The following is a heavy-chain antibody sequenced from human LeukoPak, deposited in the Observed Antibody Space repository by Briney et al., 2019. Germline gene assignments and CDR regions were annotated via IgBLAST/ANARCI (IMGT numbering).Heavy chain of an antibody. V-gene: IGHV3-23*01. CDR2: ISGSAGST. CDR3: AKQQLGKEYFQD. CDR1: GFTVSSNY. J-gene: IGHJ1*01. D-gene: IGHD6-13*01. Sequence: PGGSLRLSCAASGFTVSSNYMTWVRQAPGQGLEWVSTISGSAGSTYTADCVKGRFTISRDNSKNTLYLQMNSLRAEDTAVYYCAKQQLGKEYFQDWGQGAVVIVSS.